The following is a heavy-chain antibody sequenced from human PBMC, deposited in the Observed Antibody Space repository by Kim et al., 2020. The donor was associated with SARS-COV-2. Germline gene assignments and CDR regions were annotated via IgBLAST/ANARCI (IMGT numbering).Heavy chain of an antibody. V-gene: IGHV4-59*13. Sequence: SETLSLTCTVSGASISSYYWSWIRQPPGKGLELIGYIYNSGSTNYNPSLKSRVTISVDTSKNQFSLNLSSVTAADTAVYWCVKDTRGGIWGQGTLVTVSS. CDR1: GASISSYY. J-gene: IGHJ4*02. CDR3: VKDTRGGI. D-gene: IGHD1-1*01. CDR2: IYNSGST.